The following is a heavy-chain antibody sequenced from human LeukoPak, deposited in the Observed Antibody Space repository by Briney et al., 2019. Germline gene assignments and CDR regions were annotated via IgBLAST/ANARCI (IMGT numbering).Heavy chain of an antibody. CDR3: ERHGATAGDAFDI. Sequence: GESLKISCKGSGYSFTSYWIGWVRQMPGKGLEWMGIIYPGDSDTRYSPSFQGQVTISADKSISTAYLQWSSLKASDAAMYYCERHGATAGDAFDIWGQGTMVTVSS. CDR1: GYSFTSYW. D-gene: IGHD6-13*01. V-gene: IGHV5-51*01. J-gene: IGHJ3*02. CDR2: IYPGDSDT.